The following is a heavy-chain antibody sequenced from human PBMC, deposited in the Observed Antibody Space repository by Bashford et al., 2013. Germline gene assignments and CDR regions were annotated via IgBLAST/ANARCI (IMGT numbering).Heavy chain of an antibody. Sequence: GGPVRLSCVASGFTVSTNYMNWVRQAPGKGLEWVSVIYGDSTTYYADSVKGRFTVSRDTSRNTVYLHMNNLRGEDTATYYCARGGTGAFSYYYYYWGQGTPVTVSS. J-gene: IGHJ4*02. CDR3: ARGGTGAFSYYYYY. D-gene: IGHD3-22*01. CDR2: IYGDSTT. CDR1: GFTVSTNY. V-gene: IGHV3-53*01.